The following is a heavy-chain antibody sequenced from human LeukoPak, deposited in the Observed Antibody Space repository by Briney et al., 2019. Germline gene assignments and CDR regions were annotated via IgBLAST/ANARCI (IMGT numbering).Heavy chain of an antibody. D-gene: IGHD6-13*01. Sequence: ASVKVSCKASGYTFTSYGISWVRQAPGQGLEWMGWINPNSGGTNYAQKFQGRVTMTRDTSISTAYMELSRLRSDDTAVYYCARTSNAYSSSWYVYWGQGTLVTVSS. CDR2: INPNSGGT. V-gene: IGHV1-2*02. J-gene: IGHJ4*02. CDR3: ARTSNAYSSSWYVY. CDR1: GYTFTSYG.